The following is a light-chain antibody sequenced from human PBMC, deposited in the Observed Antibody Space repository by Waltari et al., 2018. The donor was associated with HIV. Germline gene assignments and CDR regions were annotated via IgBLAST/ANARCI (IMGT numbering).Light chain of an antibody. CDR1: SVLNVGPYT. CDR3: MIWYSSAGV. V-gene: IGLV5-45*02. J-gene: IGLJ3*02. Sequence: QAVLTQPSSLSASPGASASLTCTLRSVLNVGPYTIHWNQQKPGSPPQYLLRYKSDSDKQQGSGVPSRFSGSKEASANAGILLISGLQSEDEADYYCMIWYSSAGVFGGGTKLTVL. CDR2: YKSDSDK.